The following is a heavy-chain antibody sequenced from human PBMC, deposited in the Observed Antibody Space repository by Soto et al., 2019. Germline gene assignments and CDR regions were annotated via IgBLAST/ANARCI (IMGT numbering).Heavy chain of an antibody. CDR1: GGTFSSYA. V-gene: IGHV1-69*01. D-gene: IGHD1-1*01. CDR3: ARDQILRDWNYYNYGMDV. Sequence: QVQLVQSGAEVKKPGSSVKVSCKASGGTFSSYAISWVRQAPGQGLDWMGGIIPIFGTANYAQNFQGRVTITADESTSTAYRELSSLRSNDTAVNYRARDQILRDWNYYNYGMDVWGQGTTVTVSS. CDR2: IIPIFGTA. J-gene: IGHJ6*02.